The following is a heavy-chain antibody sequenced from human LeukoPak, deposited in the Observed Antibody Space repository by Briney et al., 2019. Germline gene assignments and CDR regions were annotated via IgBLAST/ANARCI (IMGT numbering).Heavy chain of an antibody. V-gene: IGHV4-59*08. Sequence: SETLSLTCTVSGGSISSYYWSWIRQPPGKGLEWIGYIYYSGSTNYNPSLKSRVTISVDTSKNQFSLKLSSVTAADTAVYFCASSYSSGWYGCDYWGQGTLVTVSS. CDR3: ASSYSSGWYGCDY. J-gene: IGHJ4*02. CDR2: IYYSGST. CDR1: GGSISSYY. D-gene: IGHD6-19*01.